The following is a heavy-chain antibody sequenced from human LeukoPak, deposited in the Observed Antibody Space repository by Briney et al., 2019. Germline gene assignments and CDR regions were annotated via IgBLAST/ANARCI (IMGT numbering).Heavy chain of an antibody. D-gene: IGHD6-6*01. Sequence: ASVKVSCKASGYTFTGYYMHWVRQAPGQGLEWMGWINPNSGGTNYAQKFQGRVTMTRDTSISTAYMELSRLRSDDTAVYYCAREAYSSSPPAWFDPWGQGTLVTVSS. CDR2: INPNSGGT. J-gene: IGHJ5*02. CDR3: AREAYSSSPPAWFDP. CDR1: GYTFTGYY. V-gene: IGHV1-2*02.